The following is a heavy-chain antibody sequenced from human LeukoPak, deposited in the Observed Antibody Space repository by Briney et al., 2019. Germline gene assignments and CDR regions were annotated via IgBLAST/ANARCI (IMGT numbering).Heavy chain of an antibody. Sequence: GGTLRLSCAASGFTFSTYGMSWVRQAPGKWLEWVANIKQDGSEKYSVDSVKGRFTISRDNAKNSLYLQMNSLRAEDTAVYYCARSFWTPHRFDPWGQGTLVTVSS. J-gene: IGHJ5*02. CDR1: GFTFSTYG. D-gene: IGHD1-1*01. V-gene: IGHV3-7*01. CDR3: ARSFWTPHRFDP. CDR2: IKQDGSEK.